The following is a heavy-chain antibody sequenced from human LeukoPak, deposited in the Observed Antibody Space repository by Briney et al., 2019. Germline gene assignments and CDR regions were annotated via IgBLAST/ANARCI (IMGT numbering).Heavy chain of an antibody. CDR1: GGSFSGYY. CDR2: TNHSGST. J-gene: IGHJ4*02. Sequence: MPSETLSLTCAVYGGSFSGYYWSWIRQPPGKGLEWIGETNHSGSTNYNPSLKSRVTISVDTSKNQFSLKLSSVTAADTAVYYCARRDIVVVPAARAVFDYWGQGTLVTVSS. V-gene: IGHV4-34*01. CDR3: ARRDIVVVPAARAVFDY. D-gene: IGHD2-2*01.